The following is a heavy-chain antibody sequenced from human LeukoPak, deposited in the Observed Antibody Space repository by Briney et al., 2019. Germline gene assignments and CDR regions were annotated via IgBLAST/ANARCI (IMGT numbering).Heavy chain of an antibody. CDR3: ARGGGYYRVFDE. Sequence: GGSLRLSCAASGFDFSDYSMHWVRQAPGKGLESVSAISNNGAGTFYADSVKGRFTISRDNSKNTLYLQMVSLRAEDMAVYYCARGGGYYRVFDEWGQGTLVTVSS. D-gene: IGHD3-22*01. CDR1: GFDFSDYS. CDR2: ISNNGAGT. V-gene: IGHV3-64*02. J-gene: IGHJ4*02.